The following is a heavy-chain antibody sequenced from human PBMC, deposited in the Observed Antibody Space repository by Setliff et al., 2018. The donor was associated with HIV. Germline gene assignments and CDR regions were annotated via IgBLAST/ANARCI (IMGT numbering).Heavy chain of an antibody. CDR2: IYYSGST. CDR1: GGSVSSDNYY. J-gene: IGHJ5*02. Sequence: SLTCTVSGGSVSSDNYYWSWIRQHPGKGLEWIGYIYYSGSTYYNPSLKSRLTISVDTSKNQFSLKLKYVTAADTAVYYCARGLPSYYYESSGSLGWFDPWGQGTLVTVSS. D-gene: IGHD3-22*01. CDR3: ARGLPSYYYESSGSLGWFDP. V-gene: IGHV4-31*03.